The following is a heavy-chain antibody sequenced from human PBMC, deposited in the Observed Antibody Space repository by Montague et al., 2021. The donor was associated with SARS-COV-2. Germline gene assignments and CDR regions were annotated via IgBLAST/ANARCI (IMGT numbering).Heavy chain of an antibody. V-gene: IGHV4-4*02. CDR1: GDSIMTTNW. Sequence: SETLSLTCAVSGDSIMTTNWWSWVRQPPGKGLEWIGEIYQSGSTNYNPSLKSRVTMSIDKSKNQFSLALNSVTAADTALYYCVRAGGLDNRPPVWGQGALVIVSS. D-gene: IGHD3/OR15-3a*01. J-gene: IGHJ4*02. CDR3: VRAGGLDNRPPV. CDR2: IYQSGST.